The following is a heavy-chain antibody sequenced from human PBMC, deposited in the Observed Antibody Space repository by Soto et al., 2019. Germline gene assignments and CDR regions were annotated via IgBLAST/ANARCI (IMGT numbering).Heavy chain of an antibody. D-gene: IGHD2-8*01. CDR3: AKNGQPPYYYYGLDV. CDR1: GYTFTRYG. Sequence: QGQLVQSEAEVKKPGASVKVSCKASGYTFTRYGISWVRQAPGQGLVWMGWISGYNGDTTYAQKFQGRVSMTIDTSTGTAYMELRSLTSDDTASYYCAKNGQPPYYYYGLDVWGQGTKVTVSS. V-gene: IGHV1-18*01. CDR2: ISGYNGDT. J-gene: IGHJ6*02.